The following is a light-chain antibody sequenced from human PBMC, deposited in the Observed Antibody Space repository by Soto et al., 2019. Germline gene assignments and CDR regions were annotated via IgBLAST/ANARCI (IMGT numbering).Light chain of an antibody. J-gene: IGKJ1*01. CDR3: QQYNNSLWT. Sequence: ETVLTQSPGTLSLSPGERAILSCRASQSVSSTYLSWYQQKPGQAPRLLIYGASSRATGLPDRFSGSGSGTYFTLTISRLEHEYFAVYYCQQYNNSLWTFGQGTKVEIK. CDR1: QSVSSTY. CDR2: GAS. V-gene: IGKV3-20*01.